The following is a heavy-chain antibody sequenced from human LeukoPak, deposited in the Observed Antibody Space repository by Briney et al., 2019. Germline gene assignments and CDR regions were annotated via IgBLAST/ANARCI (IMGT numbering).Heavy chain of an antibody. CDR3: AKLQITMIVVY. V-gene: IGHV3-66*04. CDR1: GFTVSSNY. J-gene: IGHJ4*02. CDR2: IYSGGST. Sequence: GGSLRLSCAASGFTVSSNYMSWVRQAPGKGLEWVSVIYSGGSTYYADSVKGRFTISRDNSKNTLYLQMNSLRAEDTAVYYCAKLQITMIVVYWGQGTLVTVSS. D-gene: IGHD3-22*01.